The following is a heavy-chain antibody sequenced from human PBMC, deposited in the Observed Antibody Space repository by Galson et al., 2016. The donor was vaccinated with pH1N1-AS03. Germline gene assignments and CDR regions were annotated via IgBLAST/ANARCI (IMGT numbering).Heavy chain of an antibody. CDR2: IIAMFGTA. CDR1: GYTFTSYD. CDR3: ARDANYDFWSGHDAFDI. Sequence: SVKVSCKASGYTFTSYDINWVRQAPGQGLEWMGGIIAMFGTANYAQKVQGRVTITADKSTSTAYMELSSLRSEDTAVDYCARDANYDFWSGHDAFDIWGQGTMVTVSS. D-gene: IGHD3-3*01. V-gene: IGHV1-69*06. J-gene: IGHJ3*02.